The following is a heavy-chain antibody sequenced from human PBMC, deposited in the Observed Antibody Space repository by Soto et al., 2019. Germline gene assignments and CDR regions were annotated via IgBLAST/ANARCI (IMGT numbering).Heavy chain of an antibody. V-gene: IGHV4-30-4*01. J-gene: IGHJ5*02. D-gene: IGHD3-3*01. CDR3: ARGTRYYDFWSGYYPGNWFDP. CDR2: IYYSGST. Sequence: SETLSLTCTVSGGSISSGDYYWSWIRQPPGKGLEWIGYIYYSGSTYYNPSLKSRVTISVDTSKNQFSLKLSSVTAADTAVYYCARGTRYYDFWSGYYPGNWFDPWGQGTLVTVSS. CDR1: GGSISSGDYY.